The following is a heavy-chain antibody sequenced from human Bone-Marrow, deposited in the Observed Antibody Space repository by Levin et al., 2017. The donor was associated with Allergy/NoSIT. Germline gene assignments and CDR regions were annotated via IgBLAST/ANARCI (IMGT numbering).Heavy chain of an antibody. CDR2: ISPSGATI. CDR3: ARETCTSASCFLDF. Sequence: LSLTCAASGFTFSNFFMTWIRQAPGKGLEWLSYISPSGATIYDADSVKGRFTISRDNNKNSLFLQMNSLRGEDTAVYYCARETCTSASCFLDFWGQGTLVTVSS. CDR1: GFTFSNFF. V-gene: IGHV3-11*01. D-gene: IGHD2-2*01. J-gene: IGHJ4*02.